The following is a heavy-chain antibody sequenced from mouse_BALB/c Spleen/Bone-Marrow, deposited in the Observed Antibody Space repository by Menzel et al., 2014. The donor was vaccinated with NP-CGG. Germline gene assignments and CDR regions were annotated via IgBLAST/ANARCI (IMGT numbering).Heavy chain of an antibody. D-gene: IGHD2-3*01. CDR2: ITSGGGYT. Sequence: EVKVVESGGGLVKPGGSLKLSCAASGFTFSSYTMSWVSQTPEKRLEWVATITSGGGYTYYPDSVKGRFTISRDNAKSTLYLQMSSLKSEDTAMYYCTRDLYDGYSYYAMDYWGQGTSVTVSS. CDR3: TRDLYDGYSYYAMDY. J-gene: IGHJ4*01. V-gene: IGHV5-6-4*01. CDR1: GFTFSSYT.